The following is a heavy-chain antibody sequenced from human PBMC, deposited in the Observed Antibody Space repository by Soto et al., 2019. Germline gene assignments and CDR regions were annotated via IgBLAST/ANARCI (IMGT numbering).Heavy chain of an antibody. CDR3: ARSRNDFWSGHFDY. CDR1: GYTFTGYY. CDR2: INPNSGGT. D-gene: IGHD3-3*01. Sequence: GASVKVSCKASGYTFTGYYMHWVRQAPGQGLEWMGWINPNSGGTNYAQKFQGWVTMTRDTSISTAYMELSRLRSDDTAVYYCARSRNDFWSGHFDYWGQGTLVTVSS. J-gene: IGHJ4*02. V-gene: IGHV1-2*04.